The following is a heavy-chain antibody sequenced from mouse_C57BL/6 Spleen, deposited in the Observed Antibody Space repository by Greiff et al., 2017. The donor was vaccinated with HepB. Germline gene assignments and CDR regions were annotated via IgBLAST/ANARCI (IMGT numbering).Heavy chain of an antibody. V-gene: IGHV1-15*01. J-gene: IGHJ3*01. Sequence: QVQLQQSGAELVRPGASVTLSCKASGYTFTDYEMHWVKQTPVHGLEWIGAIDPETGGTAYNQKFKGKAILTADKSSSTAYMELRSLTSEDSAVYYGTRADYDWAWFAYWGQGTLVTVSA. D-gene: IGHD2-4*01. CDR1: GYTFTDYE. CDR3: TRADYDWAWFAY. CDR2: IDPETGGT.